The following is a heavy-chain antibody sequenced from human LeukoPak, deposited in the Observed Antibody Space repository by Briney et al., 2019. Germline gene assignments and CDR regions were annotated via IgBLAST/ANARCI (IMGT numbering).Heavy chain of an antibody. V-gene: IGHV3-23*01. CDR1: GFTFSNYA. CDR2: ITDNGGGT. J-gene: IGHJ4*02. D-gene: IGHD1-14*01. CDR3: AKEVNNGFDY. Sequence: GGSLRLSCAASGFTFSNYAMNWVRQAPGKGLEWVSVITDNGGGTYYADSVKGQFTISRDNSKSTLYLQMSRLRVEDTAVYYCAKEVNNGFDYWGQGTLVTVSS.